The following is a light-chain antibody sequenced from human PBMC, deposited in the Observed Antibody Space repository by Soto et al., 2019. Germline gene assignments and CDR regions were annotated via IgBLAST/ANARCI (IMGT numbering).Light chain of an antibody. CDR3: QQYNNWPGLT. CDR1: QSVSSN. J-gene: IGKJ4*01. Sequence: EIXMTQSXATLSVSPGERATLSCRASQSVSSNLAWYQQKPGQAPRLLIYGASTRATGIPARFSGSGSGTEFTLTISSLQSEDFAVYYCQQYNNWPGLTFGGGTKVEIK. V-gene: IGKV3-15*01. CDR2: GAS.